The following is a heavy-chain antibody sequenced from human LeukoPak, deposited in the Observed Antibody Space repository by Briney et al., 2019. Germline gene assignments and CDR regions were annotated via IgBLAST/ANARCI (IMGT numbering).Heavy chain of an antibody. V-gene: IGHV1-3*01. CDR3: ARDRLAEHGYWYFDL. CDR2: INAGNGNT. D-gene: IGHD1/OR15-1a*01. J-gene: IGHJ2*01. Sequence: GASVKVSCKASGYTFTSYAMHWVRQAPGQRLEWMGWINAGNGNTKYSQKFQGRVTITRDTSASTAYMELSSLRSEDTAVYYCARDRLAEHGYWYFDLWGRGTLVTVSS. CDR1: GYTFTSYA.